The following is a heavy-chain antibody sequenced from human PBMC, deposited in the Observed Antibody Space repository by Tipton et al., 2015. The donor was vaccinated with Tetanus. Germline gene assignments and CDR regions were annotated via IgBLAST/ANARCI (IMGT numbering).Heavy chain of an antibody. Sequence: TLSLTCTVSGGSVSSGSYYWSWIRQPPGKGLEWIGYIYYSGSTNYNPSLKSRVTISVDTSKNQFSLKLSSVTAADTAVYYCARGGYQLLYDYYYYGMDVWGQGTTVTVSS. CDR3: ARGGYQLLYDYYYYGMDV. V-gene: IGHV4-61*01. J-gene: IGHJ6*02. CDR2: IYYSGST. CDR1: GGSVSSGSYY. D-gene: IGHD2-2*02.